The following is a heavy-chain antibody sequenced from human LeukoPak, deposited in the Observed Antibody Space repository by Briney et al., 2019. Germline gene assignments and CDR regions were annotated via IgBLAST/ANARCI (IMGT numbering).Heavy chain of an antibody. Sequence: ASVKVSCKASGYTFTSYGISWVRQAPGQGLEWMGWISAYNGNTNYAQKLQGRVTMTTDTSTSTAYMELRSLRSDDTAVYYCARGAGLVLRYFDWTNNWFDPWGQGTLVTVSS. V-gene: IGHV1-18*01. CDR3: ARGAGLVLRYFDWTNNWFDP. D-gene: IGHD3-9*01. CDR2: ISAYNGNT. J-gene: IGHJ5*02. CDR1: GYTFTSYG.